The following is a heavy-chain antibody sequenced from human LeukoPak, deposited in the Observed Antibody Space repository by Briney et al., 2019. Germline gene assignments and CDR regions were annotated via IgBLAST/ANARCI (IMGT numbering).Heavy chain of an antibody. D-gene: IGHD5-18*01. CDR1: GFSIKSYS. Sequence: GGSLRLSCAASGFSIKSYSMTWFRQAPGKGLEWVATISSSGGYIYYADSVEGRFTISRDTVQNSLFLQLNSLRVEDTAVYNCARLRDTVTSASDYWGQGTLVTVSS. V-gene: IGHV3-21*01. CDR2: ISSSGGYI. J-gene: IGHJ4*02. CDR3: ARLRDTVTSASDY.